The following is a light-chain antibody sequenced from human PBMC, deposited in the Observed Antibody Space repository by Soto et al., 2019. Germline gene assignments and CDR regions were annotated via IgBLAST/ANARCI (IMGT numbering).Light chain of an antibody. CDR1: SGHSRYA. J-gene: IGLJ3*02. CDR3: QTWGTGIQV. Sequence: QPVLTQSPSASASLGASVKLTCTLSSGHSRYAIAWHQQLPEKGPRYLMKLNSDGSHTKGDGIPDRFSGSSSGAERYLTISSLQSEDEADYYCQTWGTGIQVFGGGTKLTVL. CDR2: LNSDGSH. V-gene: IGLV4-69*01.